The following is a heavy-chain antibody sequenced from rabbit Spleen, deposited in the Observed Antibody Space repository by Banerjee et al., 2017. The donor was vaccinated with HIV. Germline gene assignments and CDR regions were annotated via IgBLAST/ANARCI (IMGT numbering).Heavy chain of an antibody. Sequence: QEQLTETGGGLVQPEGSLTVTCTASGFSFGSKYVMCWVRQAPGKGLEWIACMNTNSYEAVYATWAKGRFTISKTSSTTVTLQVTRLTAADTATYFCARETNNGWGIVSFYFSLWGQGTLVTVS. CDR1: GFSFGSKYV. J-gene: IGHJ4*01. CDR2: MNTNSYEA. V-gene: IGHV1S45*01. CDR3: ARETNNGWGIVSFYFSL. D-gene: IGHD4-1*01.